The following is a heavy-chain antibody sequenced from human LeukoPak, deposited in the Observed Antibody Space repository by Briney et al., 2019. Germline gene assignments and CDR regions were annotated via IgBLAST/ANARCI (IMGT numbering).Heavy chain of an antibody. Sequence: SETLSLTCTVSGGSISSSSYYWGWIRQPPGKGLEWIGSIYYSGSTYYNPSLKSRVTTSVDTSKNQFSLKLSSVTAADTAVYYCARVVGNTNFDSWGQGALVTVSS. CDR1: GGSISSSSYY. D-gene: IGHD2-21*01. J-gene: IGHJ4*02. CDR2: IYYSGST. V-gene: IGHV4-39*01. CDR3: ARVVGNTNFDS.